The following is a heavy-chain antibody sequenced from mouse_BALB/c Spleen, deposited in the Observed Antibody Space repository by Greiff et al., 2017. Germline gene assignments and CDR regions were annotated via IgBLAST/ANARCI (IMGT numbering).Heavy chain of an antibody. CDR1: GFTFSSYA. CDR2: ISSGGSYT. CDR3: AREGFDGNYIDY. J-gene: IGHJ2*01. D-gene: IGHD2-3*01. V-gene: IGHV5-9-3*01. Sequence: EVQLVESGGGLVKPGGSLKLSCAASGFTFSSYAMSWVRQTPEKRLEWVATISSGGSYTYYPDSVKGRFTISRDNAKNTLYLQMSSLRSEDTAMYYCAREGFDGNYIDYWGQGTTLTVSS.